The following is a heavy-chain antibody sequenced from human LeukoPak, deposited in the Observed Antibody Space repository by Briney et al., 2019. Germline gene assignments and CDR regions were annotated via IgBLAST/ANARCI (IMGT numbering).Heavy chain of an antibody. CDR3: ARTTYYYGSGSYRFDY. CDR1: GYTFTSYG. D-gene: IGHD3-10*01. V-gene: IGHV1-18*04. J-gene: IGHJ4*02. CDR2: ISAYNGNT. Sequence: ASVKVSCKASGYTFTSYGISWVRQAPGQGLEWLGWISAYNGNTNYAQKLQGRATMTTDTSTSTAYMELRSLRSDDTAVYYCARTTYYYGSGSYRFDYWGQGTLVTVSS.